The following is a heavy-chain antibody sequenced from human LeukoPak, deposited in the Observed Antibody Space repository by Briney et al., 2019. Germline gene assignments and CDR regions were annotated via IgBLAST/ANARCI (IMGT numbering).Heavy chain of an antibody. CDR1: GGTFSSYA. V-gene: IGHV1-69*13. CDR3: ALTQSGYYFDY. Sequence: ASVNVSCKASGGTFSSYAISWVRQAPGQGLEWVGGIIPIFGTANYAQKFQGRVTITADESTSTAYMELSSLRSEDTAVYYCALTQSGYYFDYWGQGTLVTVSS. J-gene: IGHJ4*02. D-gene: IGHD3-10*01. CDR2: IIPIFGTA.